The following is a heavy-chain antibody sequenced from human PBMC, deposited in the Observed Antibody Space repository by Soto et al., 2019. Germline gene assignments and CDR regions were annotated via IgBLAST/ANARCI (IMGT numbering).Heavy chain of an antibody. J-gene: IGHJ1*01. CDR1: GYTFTGYY. CDR3: ARGGGSGWSSAEYFQH. V-gene: IGHV1-2*04. D-gene: IGHD6-19*01. CDR2: INPNSGGT. Sequence: ASVKVSCKASGYTFTGYYMHWVRQAPGQGLEWMGWINPNSGGTNYAQKFQGWVTMTRDTSISTAYMELSRLRSDDTAVYYCARGGGSGWSSAEYFQHWGQGTRVTVSS.